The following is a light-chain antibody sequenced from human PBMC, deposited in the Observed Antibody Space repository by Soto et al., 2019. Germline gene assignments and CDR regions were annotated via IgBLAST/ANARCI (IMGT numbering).Light chain of an antibody. CDR3: AAWADNVHGRV. J-gene: IGLJ3*02. V-gene: IGLV1-47*01. CDR2: RND. Sequence: QSVLTQPPSASGAPGQRVTISCSGSASNLGGNYVYWYQQHPGTAPKLVIYRNDQRPSGVTDRISGSKSGTSASLAISGLRSEDEADYFCAAWADNVHGRVFGGGTKLTVL. CDR1: ASNLGGNY.